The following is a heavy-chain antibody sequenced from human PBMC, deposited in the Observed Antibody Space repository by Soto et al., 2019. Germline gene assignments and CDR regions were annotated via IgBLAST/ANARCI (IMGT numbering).Heavy chain of an antibody. V-gene: IGHV3-43*01. Sequence: GGSLRLSCAACGFTFADYTMHGVRQAPGKGLEWVSLISWDGGSTYYADSVKGRFTISRDNSKNSLYLQMNSLRTEDTALYYCAKGGGTGTILGDYYYGMDVWGQGTTVTVSS. CDR2: ISWDGGST. D-gene: IGHD1-1*01. CDR1: GFTFADYT. J-gene: IGHJ6*02. CDR3: AKGGGTGTILGDYYYGMDV.